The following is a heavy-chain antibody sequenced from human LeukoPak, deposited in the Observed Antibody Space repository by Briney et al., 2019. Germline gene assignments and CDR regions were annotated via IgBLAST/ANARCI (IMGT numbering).Heavy chain of an antibody. Sequence: GESLRLSCAASGLTFSSYSMNWVRQAPGKGLEWGSSISSSSSYIYYADSVKGRFTISRDNAKNSLYLQMNSLRAEDTAVYYCARDRREGAVAGIFDYWGQGTLVTVSS. CDR1: GLTFSSYS. CDR3: ARDRREGAVAGIFDY. V-gene: IGHV3-21*01. J-gene: IGHJ4*02. D-gene: IGHD6-19*01. CDR2: ISSSSSYI.